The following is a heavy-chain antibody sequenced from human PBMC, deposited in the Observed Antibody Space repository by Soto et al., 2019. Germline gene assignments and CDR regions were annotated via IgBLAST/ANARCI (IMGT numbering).Heavy chain of an antibody. CDR3: ARDPGQDCSTTSCYHRGWFDP. J-gene: IGHJ5*02. Sequence: QVQLVQSGPEVKKPGSSVKVSCKASGGSFRSDVFSWVRQAPGQGLEWRGRIIPIFGSAKYAQKVQDRVTITADEASSTVYMELSSLTSDDTAVYDCARDPGQDCSTTSCYHRGWFDPWGQGTLVTVSS. CDR2: IIPIFGSA. CDR1: GGSFRSDV. V-gene: IGHV1-69*18. D-gene: IGHD2-2*01.